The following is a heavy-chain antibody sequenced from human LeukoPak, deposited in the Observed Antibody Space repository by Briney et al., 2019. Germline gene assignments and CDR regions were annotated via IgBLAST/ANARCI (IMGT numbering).Heavy chain of an antibody. CDR1: GFTFSSYW. CDR2: IRQDGSEK. Sequence: GGSLRLSCAASGFTFSSYWMSWVRQAPGKGLEWVANIRQDGSEKYSVDSVKGRFTISRDNAKNSLYMQMNSLRAEDTAVYYCARVMSASVWRSYGSYYYYYYMDIWGKGTTVTVSS. CDR3: ARVMSASVWRSYGSYYYYYYMDI. D-gene: IGHD3-16*01. V-gene: IGHV3-7*01. J-gene: IGHJ6*03.